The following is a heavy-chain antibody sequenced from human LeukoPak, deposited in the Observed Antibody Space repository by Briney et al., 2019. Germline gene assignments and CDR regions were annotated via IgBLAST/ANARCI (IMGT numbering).Heavy chain of an antibody. V-gene: IGHV1-18*01. D-gene: IGHD5-18*01. CDR1: GYTFITYG. J-gene: IGHJ4*02. CDR3: ARDKSRYNYGYNY. Sequence: ASVKVSCKASGYTFITYGIKGVRQAPGQGLEWMGWISPYNGDTTYAQKFQGRVTMTTDTSTSTAYMELGSLRSDDTAVYYCARDKSRYNYGYNYWGQGTPVTVSS. CDR2: ISPYNGDT.